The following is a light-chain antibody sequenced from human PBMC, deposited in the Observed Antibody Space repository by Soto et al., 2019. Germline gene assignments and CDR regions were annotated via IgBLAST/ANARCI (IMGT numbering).Light chain of an antibody. V-gene: IGKV3-15*01. CDR2: DAS. Sequence: EIVLTQSPATLSVSPGERATLSCRASQSVRSNLAWYQQKPGQAPRLLIFDASTRATNIPARFSGSGSGTEFTLTISSLQSEDFAVYYCQQYDSSTYTFGQGTKLEIK. CDR1: QSVRSN. CDR3: QQYDSSTYT. J-gene: IGKJ2*01.